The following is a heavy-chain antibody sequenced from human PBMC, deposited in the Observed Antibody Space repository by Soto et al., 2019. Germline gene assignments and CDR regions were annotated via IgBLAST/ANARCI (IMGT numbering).Heavy chain of an antibody. V-gene: IGHV4-39*07. CDR2: MFHSGST. J-gene: IGHJ6*02. D-gene: IGHD2-15*01. CDR1: SGSMSDGSFY. CDR3: ARDSQYCSGGYCYSDFYGMDV. Sequence: PSETLSLTCTVSSGSMSDGSFYWGWIRQPPGKGLEFIGTMFHSGSTYYNPSLRRRVTISVAMSKNQFSLQLSSVTAADTAVYYCARDSQYCSGGYCYSDFYGMDVWGQGTTVTV.